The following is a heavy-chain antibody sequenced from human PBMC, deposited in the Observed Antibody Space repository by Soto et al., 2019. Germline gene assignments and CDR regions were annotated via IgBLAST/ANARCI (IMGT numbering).Heavy chain of an antibody. Sequence: GGSLRLSCVASVFIFSNFGMHWVRQAPGKGLEWVAVISSDEKIKQYADSVRGRFAISRDNSKNTLYLQMTSLRAEDTAIYYCAQGLRSVLDYWGPGTMVTVSS. CDR3: AQGLRSVLDY. V-gene: IGHV3-33*06. J-gene: IGHJ4*02. CDR2: ISSDEKIK. CDR1: VFIFSNFG. D-gene: IGHD6-6*01.